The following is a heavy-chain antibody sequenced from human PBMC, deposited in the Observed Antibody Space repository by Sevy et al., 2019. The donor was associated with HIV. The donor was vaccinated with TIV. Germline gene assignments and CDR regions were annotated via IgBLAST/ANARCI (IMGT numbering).Heavy chain of an antibody. V-gene: IGHV3-7*03. Sequence: GGSLRLSCAASGFTISSYWVTWVRQAPGQGLEWVANIKQDGSVRKYLDSVRGRFTISRDNSKNTLYLQMNNLRADDTAVYYCARGRGVFGAVAINWFDPWGQGALVTVSS. D-gene: IGHD3-3*01. CDR2: IKQDGSVR. CDR1: GFTISSYW. J-gene: IGHJ5*02. CDR3: ARGRGVFGAVAINWFDP.